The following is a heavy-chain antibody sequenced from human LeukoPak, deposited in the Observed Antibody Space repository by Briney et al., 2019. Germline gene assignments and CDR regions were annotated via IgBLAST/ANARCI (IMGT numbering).Heavy chain of an antibody. J-gene: IGHJ4*02. D-gene: IGHD5-18*01. CDR3: ARVGYSYGYSKYYFDY. CDR2: IHHSGST. CDR1: GGSISPYY. Sequence: KPSETLSLTCTVSGGSISPYYWTWIRQPPGKGLEWVGYIHHSGSTIYNPSLKSRLTMSADTSKNQFSLKLTSVTAADTAVYYCARVGYSYGYSKYYFDYWGQGTLVTVSS. V-gene: IGHV4-59*01.